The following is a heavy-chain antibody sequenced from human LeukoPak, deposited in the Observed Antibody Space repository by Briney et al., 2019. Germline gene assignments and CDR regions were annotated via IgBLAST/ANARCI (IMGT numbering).Heavy chain of an antibody. CDR3: ARSRVDTAMVGTFDP. D-gene: IGHD5-18*01. CDR1: GGSFSGYC. V-gene: IGHV4-34*01. J-gene: IGHJ5*02. CDR2: INHSGST. Sequence: SETLPLTCAVYGGSFSGYCWSWIRQPPGKGLEWIGEINHSGSTNYNPSLKSRVTISVDTSKNQFSLKLSSVTAADTAVYYCARSRVDTAMVGTFDPWGQGTLVTVSS.